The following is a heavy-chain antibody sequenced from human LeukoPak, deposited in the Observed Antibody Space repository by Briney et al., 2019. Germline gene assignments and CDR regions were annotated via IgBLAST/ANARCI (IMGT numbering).Heavy chain of an antibody. CDR3: ARGLGTYDSSELTWPMISF. D-gene: IGHD3-22*01. J-gene: IGHJ4*02. V-gene: IGHV1-8*01. CDR2: MNPDSGDT. CDR1: GYTFTSYE. Sequence: ASVKVSCKASGYTFTSYEINWVRQATGQGLEWLGWMNPDSGDTAYVQKFQGRITMIRSTSISTAYMELSSLRSEDTAVYYCARGLGTYDSSELTWPMISFWGQGTLVTVSS.